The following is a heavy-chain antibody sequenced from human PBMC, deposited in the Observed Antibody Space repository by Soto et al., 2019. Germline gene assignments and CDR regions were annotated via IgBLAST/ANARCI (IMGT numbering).Heavy chain of an antibody. Sequence: GASVKVSCKASGYTFTSYGISWVRQAPGQGLEWMGWISAYNGNTNYAQKLQGRVTMTTDTSTSTASMELRSLRSDDTAVYYCARDFHSCSGGRCSAPEFFQHWRQGSLVIV. CDR2: ISAYNGNT. CDR1: GYTFTSYG. V-gene: IGHV1-18*01. CDR3: ARDFHSCSGGRCSAPEFFQH. J-gene: IGHJ1*01. D-gene: IGHD2-15*01.